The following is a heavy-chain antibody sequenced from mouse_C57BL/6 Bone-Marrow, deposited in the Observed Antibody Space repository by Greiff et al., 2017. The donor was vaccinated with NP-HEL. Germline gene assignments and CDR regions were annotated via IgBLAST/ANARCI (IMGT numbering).Heavy chain of an antibody. CDR1: GYTFTDYN. V-gene: IGHV1-22*01. CDR3: VRLLRVAY. CDR2: INPNNGGT. J-gene: IGHJ3*01. Sequence: EVKLLESGPELVKPGASVKMSCKASGYTFTDYNMHWVKQSHGKSLEWIGYINPNNGGTSYNQKFKGKATLTVNKSSSTAYMELRSLTSEDSAVYYCVRLLRVAYWGQGTLVTVSA. D-gene: IGHD2-10*01.